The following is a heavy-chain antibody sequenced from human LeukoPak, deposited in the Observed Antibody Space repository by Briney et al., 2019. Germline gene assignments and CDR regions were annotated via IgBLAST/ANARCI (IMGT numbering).Heavy chain of an antibody. J-gene: IGHJ5*02. D-gene: IGHD3-22*01. CDR3: ARYPTITMIVVAVNWFDP. CDR2: IKQDGSEK. Sequence: GGSLRLSCAASGFTFSSYWMSWVRQAPGKGLEWVANIKQDGSEKYYVASVKGRFTISRDNDKNSLYLQMNSLRAEDTAVYYCARYPTITMIVVAVNWFDPWGQGTLVTVSS. V-gene: IGHV3-7*01. CDR1: GFTFSSYW.